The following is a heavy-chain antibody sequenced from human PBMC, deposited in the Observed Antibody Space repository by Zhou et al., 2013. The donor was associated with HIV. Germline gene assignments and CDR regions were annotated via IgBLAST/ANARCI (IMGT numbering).Heavy chain of an antibody. D-gene: IGHD3-9*01. Sequence: QVQLVQSGAEVKKPGSSVKVSCKASGGTFSSYAISWVRQAPGQGLEWMGGIIPIFGTANYAQKFQGRVTITTDESTSTAYMELSSLRSEDTAVYYCARVPPLGVRYFDQLTLDYWGQGTLVTVSS. CDR2: IIPIFGTA. V-gene: IGHV1-69*05. CDR1: GGTFSSYA. J-gene: IGHJ4*02. CDR3: ARVPPLGVRYFDQLTLDY.